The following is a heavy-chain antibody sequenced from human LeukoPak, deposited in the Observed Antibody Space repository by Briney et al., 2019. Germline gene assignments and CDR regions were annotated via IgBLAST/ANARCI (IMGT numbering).Heavy chain of an antibody. CDR3: ARFPNYYGSGSYYNPRYYYYGMDV. Sequence: ASVKVSCKASGYTFTSYDINWVRQATGQGLEWMGWMNPNSGNTGYAQKFQGRVTMTRNTSISTAYMELSSLRSEDTAVYYCARFPNYYGSGSYYNPRYYYYGMDVWGQGTTVTVSS. CDR2: MNPNSGNT. CDR1: GYTFTSYD. J-gene: IGHJ6*02. V-gene: IGHV1-8*01. D-gene: IGHD3-10*01.